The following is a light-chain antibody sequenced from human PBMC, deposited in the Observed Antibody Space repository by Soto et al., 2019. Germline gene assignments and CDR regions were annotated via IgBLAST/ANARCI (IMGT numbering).Light chain of an antibody. CDR3: SSYAPTRPVV. CDR1: TSDVGASTY. CDR2: DVT. J-gene: IGLJ2*01. V-gene: IGLV2-14*03. Sequence: QSALTQPASVSGSPGQSITISCTGTTSDVGASTYVCWYQQHPGQAPKLIIYDVTKRPSGASARFSGSKSGNTASLTISGLQAEDEADYFCSSYAPTRPVVFGGGTKLTVL.